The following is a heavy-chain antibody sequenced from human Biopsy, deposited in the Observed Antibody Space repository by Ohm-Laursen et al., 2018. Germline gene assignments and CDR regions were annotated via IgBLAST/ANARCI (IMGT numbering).Heavy chain of an antibody. CDR2: GYNGGIP. CDR3: ARTPRDSFWSGSYKRGLWFDP. Sequence: SETLSLTCSVSGGSIISYYWTWIRQPPGTGLEWIGHGYNGGIPNYNPSLKSRVTISKDTSKNQFSLQVNSVTAADTAVYYCARTPRDSFWSGSYKRGLWFDPWGQGTLVIVSS. V-gene: IGHV4-59*01. D-gene: IGHD3-3*01. CDR1: GGSIISYY. J-gene: IGHJ5*02.